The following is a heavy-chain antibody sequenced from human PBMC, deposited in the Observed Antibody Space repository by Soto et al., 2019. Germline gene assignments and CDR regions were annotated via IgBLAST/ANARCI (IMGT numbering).Heavy chain of an antibody. V-gene: IGHV3-30*04. D-gene: IGHD3-10*01. CDR2: ISYDGKNN. CDR3: ARDGGYYGSGYETYYYYGMDV. J-gene: IGHJ6*02. CDR1: GFTFSDYA. Sequence: PGGSLRLSCAASGFTFSDYAMPWVRQAPGKGREWVAAISYDGKNNYYADSVKGRFTISRDSSKNTLYLQMNSLRDEDTAVYYCARDGGYYGSGYETYYYYGMDVWGQGTTVTVSS.